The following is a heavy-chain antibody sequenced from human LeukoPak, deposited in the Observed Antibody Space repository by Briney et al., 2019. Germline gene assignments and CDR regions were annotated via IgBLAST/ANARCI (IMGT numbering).Heavy chain of an antibody. CDR2: IYYSGST. J-gene: IGHJ4*02. Sequence: PSETLSLTCAVYGGSFSGYYWSWIRQPPGKGLEWIGYIYYSGSTNYNPSLKSRVTISVDTSKNQFSLKLSSVTAADTAVYYCATGYNYYDSSGSFDYWGQGTLVTVSS. CDR3: ATGYNYYDSSGSFDY. D-gene: IGHD3-22*01. CDR1: GGSFSGYY. V-gene: IGHV4-59*08.